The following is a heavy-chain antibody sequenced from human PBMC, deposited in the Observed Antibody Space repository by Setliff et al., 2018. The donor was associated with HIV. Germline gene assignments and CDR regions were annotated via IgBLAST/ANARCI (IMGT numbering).Heavy chain of an antibody. CDR2: IIPILGVA. V-gene: IGHV1-69*10. Sequence: SVKVSCKASGGTFNTYVISWLRQAPGQGLEWMGGIIPILGVANYAQKFQGRLTITADKSTNTAYMELSSLKSDDTAVYYCARGPEEGDCSGGSCYGNFDPWGQGTLITVSS. D-gene: IGHD2-15*01. CDR3: ARGPEEGDCSGGSCYGNFDP. J-gene: IGHJ5*02. CDR1: GGTFNTYV.